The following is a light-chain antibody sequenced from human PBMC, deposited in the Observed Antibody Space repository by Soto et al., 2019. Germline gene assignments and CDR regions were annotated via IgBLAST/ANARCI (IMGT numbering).Light chain of an antibody. CDR1: QSVSSSY. V-gene: IGKV3D-20*02. CDR3: QQRSNWPRT. J-gene: IGKJ1*01. Sequence: EIVLTQSPGTLSLSPGERATLSCRASQSVSSSYLAWYQQKPGQAPRLLIYGASNRATGIPARFSGSGSETDFTLTISSLEPEDFAVYYCQQRSNWPRTFGQGTKVDIK. CDR2: GAS.